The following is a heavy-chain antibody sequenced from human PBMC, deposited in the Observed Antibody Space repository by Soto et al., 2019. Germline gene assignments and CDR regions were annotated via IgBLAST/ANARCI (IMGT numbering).Heavy chain of an antibody. V-gene: IGHV1-69*12. CDR3: ARSGSLDRDFNY. D-gene: IGHD2-15*01. J-gene: IGHJ4*02. CDR2: IIPMFDTP. CDR1: GGTFSSDS. Sequence: QVQLVQSGAEVKKPGSSVKVSCKASGGTFSSDSFSWVRQAPGQGLEWMGGIIPMFDTPLYAQKFRDRVTITADESTRTASLQLSSLRSGDTAVYYCARSGSLDRDFNYWGQGSLVTVSS.